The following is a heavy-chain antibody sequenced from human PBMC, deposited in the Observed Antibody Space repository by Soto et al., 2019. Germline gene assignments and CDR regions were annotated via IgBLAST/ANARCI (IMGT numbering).Heavy chain of an antibody. CDR3: DRKPHAPWAPGYYFDY. CDR1: GFSLTHDKKG. CDR2: IFSTDEK. J-gene: IGHJ4*02. Sequence: SGPTLVNPTETLTLTCTVSGFSLTHDKKGVSWIRQPPGKALEWLAHIFSTDEKAYNTFVKSRVTISKDSSKSQVVLTMTNVDPKETATSFRDRKPHAPWAPGYYFDYWGQGALVTVSS. D-gene: IGHD7-27*01. V-gene: IGHV2-26*01.